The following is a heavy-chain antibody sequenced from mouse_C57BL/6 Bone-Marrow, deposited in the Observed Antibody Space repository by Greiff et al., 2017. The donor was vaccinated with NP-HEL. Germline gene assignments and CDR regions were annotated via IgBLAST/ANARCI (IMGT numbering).Heavy chain of an antibody. D-gene: IGHD4-1*01. V-gene: IGHV10-1*01. Sequence: EVKLVESGGGLVQPKGSLKLSCAASGFSFNTYAMNWVRQAPGKGLEWVARIRSKSNNYATYYSDSVKDRFTISRDDSESMLYLQMNNLKTEDKAMYYCGRHGGRLGRGYFDYWGQGTTLTVSS. CDR3: GRHGGRLGRGYFDY. CDR1: GFSFNTYA. J-gene: IGHJ2*01. CDR2: IRSKSNNYAT.